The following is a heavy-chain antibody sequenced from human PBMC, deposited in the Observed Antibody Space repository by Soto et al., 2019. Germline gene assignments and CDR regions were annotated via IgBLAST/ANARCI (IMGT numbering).Heavy chain of an antibody. Sequence: EVQLVESGGGLIQPGGSLRLSCAASGFTFSSYSMTWVRQAPGKGLEWVSYISTSSSTIYYADSVKGRFTISRDNAKKSLYMQMNSRRAEDTAVYYCARVGRLWFSDYWGQGTLVTVSS. CDR1: GFTFSSYS. D-gene: IGHD3-10*01. CDR2: ISTSSSTI. J-gene: IGHJ4*02. V-gene: IGHV3-48*01. CDR3: ARVGRLWFSDY.